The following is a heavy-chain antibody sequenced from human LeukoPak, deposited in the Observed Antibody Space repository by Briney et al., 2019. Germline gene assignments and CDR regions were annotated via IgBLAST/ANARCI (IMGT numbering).Heavy chain of an antibody. Sequence: GGSLRLSCAASGFTFSTYSMNWVRQAPGKGLEWVSCISSGSSYTYYVDSVKGRFTISRDNAKNTLYLQMNSLRAEDTAVYYCARALSGSYYDYFDYWGQGTLVTASS. CDR1: GFTFSTYS. CDR2: ISSGSSYT. CDR3: ARALSGSYYDYFDY. J-gene: IGHJ4*02. D-gene: IGHD1-26*01. V-gene: IGHV3-21*01.